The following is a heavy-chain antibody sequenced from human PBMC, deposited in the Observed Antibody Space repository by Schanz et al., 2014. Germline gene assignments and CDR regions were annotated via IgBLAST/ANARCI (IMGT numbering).Heavy chain of an antibody. CDR3: TSEAHNHDGLRSYSNV. CDR2: IIPILGIA. CDR1: GGTFSTYT. J-gene: IGHJ4*02. V-gene: IGHV1-69*02. Sequence: QVQLVQSGAEVKKPGPSVKVSCKASGGTFSTYTISWVRQAPGQGLEWMGRIIPILGIANYAQKFQGRVTITADRSTSTAYMELSSLRSEDTAVYFCTSEAHNHDGLRSYSNVWGQGTLVTVSS. D-gene: IGHD3-10*01.